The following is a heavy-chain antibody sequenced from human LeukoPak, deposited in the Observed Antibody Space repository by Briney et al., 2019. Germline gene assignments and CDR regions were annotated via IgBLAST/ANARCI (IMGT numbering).Heavy chain of an antibody. Sequence: PGGSLRLSCAASRFTISNNYIRWLRQAPGKGLEWVSYISSSGSTIYYADSVKGRFTNSRDNSKNTLYLQMNSLRAEDTAVYYCARRAGAYSHPYDYWGQGTLVTVSS. CDR1: RFTISNNY. V-gene: IGHV3-11*01. J-gene: IGHJ4*02. CDR3: ARRAGAYSHPYDY. CDR2: ISSSGSTI. D-gene: IGHD4/OR15-4a*01.